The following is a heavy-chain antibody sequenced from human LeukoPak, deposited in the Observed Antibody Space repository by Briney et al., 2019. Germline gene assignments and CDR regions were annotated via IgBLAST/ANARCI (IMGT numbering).Heavy chain of an antibody. V-gene: IGHV3-33*01. CDR1: GFTFSSYG. D-gene: IGHD6-13*01. CDR3: ARETPDAPGIGRRGWFDP. CDR2: IWYDGSKE. Sequence: GGSLRLSCAASGFTFSSYGMHWVRQAPGKGLEWVAVIWYDGSKEFYADSVKGRFTISRDNSKNRLSLQMNSLRAEDTAVYYCARETPDAPGIGRRGWFDPWGQGTLVTVSS. J-gene: IGHJ5*02.